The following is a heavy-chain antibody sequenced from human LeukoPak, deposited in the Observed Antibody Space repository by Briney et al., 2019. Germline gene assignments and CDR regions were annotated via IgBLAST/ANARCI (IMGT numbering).Heavy chain of an antibody. CDR2: ISGSGGST. V-gene: IGHV3-23*01. CDR1: GFTFSSYA. CDR3: AKDNGQWLVYHYNWFDP. J-gene: IGHJ5*02. D-gene: IGHD6-19*01. Sequence: PGGSLRLSCAASGFTFSSYAMSWVRQAPGKGLEWVSAISGSGGSTYYADSVKGRFTISRDNSKNTLYLQMNSLRAEDTAVYYCAKDNGQWLVYHYNWFDPWGQGTLVTVSS.